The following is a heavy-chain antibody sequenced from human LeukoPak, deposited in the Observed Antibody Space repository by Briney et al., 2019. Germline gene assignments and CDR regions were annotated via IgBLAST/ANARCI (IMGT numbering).Heavy chain of an antibody. CDR2: INHSGST. J-gene: IGHJ5*02. CDR3: ARARPASYCSSTSCYFLYNWFDP. Sequence: SETLSLTCAVYGGSFSGYCWSWIRQPPGKGLEWIGEINHSGSTNYNPSLKSRVTISVDTSKNQFSLKLSSVTAADTAVYYCARARPASYCSSTSCYFLYNWFDPWGQGTLVTVSS. D-gene: IGHD2-2*01. V-gene: IGHV4-34*01. CDR1: GGSFSGYC.